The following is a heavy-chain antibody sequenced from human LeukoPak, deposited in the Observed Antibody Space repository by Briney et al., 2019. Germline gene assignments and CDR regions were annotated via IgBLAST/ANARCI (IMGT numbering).Heavy chain of an antibody. CDR1: GGSISSYY. Sequence: SETLSLTCTVSGGSISSYYWSWIRQPPGKGLEWIGEINHSGSTNYNPSLKSRVTISVDTSKNQFSLKLSSVTAADTAVYYCARVSASIWAFDIWGQGTMVTVSS. CDR2: INHSGST. D-gene: IGHD1-26*01. V-gene: IGHV4-34*01. J-gene: IGHJ3*02. CDR3: ARVSASIWAFDI.